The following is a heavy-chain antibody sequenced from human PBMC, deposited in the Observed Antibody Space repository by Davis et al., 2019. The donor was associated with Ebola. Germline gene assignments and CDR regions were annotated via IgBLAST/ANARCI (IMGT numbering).Heavy chain of an antibody. CDR3: ARGPAANAPLDY. D-gene: IGHD2-2*01. Sequence: ASVKVSCKAFGYTFIYYYINWVRQTPGQGLEWMGRINPKSGATTYAQRFQGRVTMTRDTSSGTAYMDLGSLKSDDTAVYYCARGPAANAPLDYWGQGTLVTVSP. CDR2: INPKSGAT. CDR1: GYTFIYYY. J-gene: IGHJ4*02. V-gene: IGHV1-2*02.